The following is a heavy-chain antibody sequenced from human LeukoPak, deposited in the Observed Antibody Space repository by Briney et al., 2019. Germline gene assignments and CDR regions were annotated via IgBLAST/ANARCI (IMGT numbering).Heavy chain of an antibody. CDR1: GGSISSGIYY. V-gene: IGHV4-61*09. D-gene: IGHD3-10*01. CDR3: ASSRFGELHY. J-gene: IGHJ4*02. Sequence: SQTLSLTCTVSGGSISSGIYYWSWIRQPAGKGLEWIGHIFTSGSTNYNPSLKSRVTISVDTSKNQFSLKLSSVSAADTAVYYCASSRFGELHYWGQGTLVTVSS. CDR2: IFTSGST.